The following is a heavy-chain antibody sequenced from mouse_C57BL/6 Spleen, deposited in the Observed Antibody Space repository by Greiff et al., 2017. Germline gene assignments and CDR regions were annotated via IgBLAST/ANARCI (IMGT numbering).Heavy chain of an antibody. CDR2: INPNNGGT. CDR1: GYTFTDYY. V-gene: IGHV1-26*01. CDR3: ARPVVGDY. D-gene: IGHD1-1*01. Sequence: EVQLQQSGPELVKPGASVQISCKASGYTFTDYYMNWVKQSHGQSLEWIGDINPNNGGTSYNQKFKGKATLTVDKSSSTAYMELRSLTSADSAVYCCARPVVGDYGGQGTTLTVSS. J-gene: IGHJ2*01.